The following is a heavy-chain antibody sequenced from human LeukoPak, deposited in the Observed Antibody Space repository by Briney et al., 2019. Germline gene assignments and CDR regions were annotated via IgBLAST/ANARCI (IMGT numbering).Heavy chain of an antibody. V-gene: IGHV3-23*01. CDR3: AKDSFSTM. Sequence: PGGSLRLSCAASGFTFSSDSMTWVRQAPGKGLEWVSTISNSAVSTFYADPVKGRFSISRDNSKNTLYLHMSSLGAEDTAMYYCAKDSFSTMWGPGTLVTVSS. J-gene: IGHJ4*02. CDR1: GFTFSSDS. D-gene: IGHD2/OR15-2a*01. CDR2: ISNSAVST.